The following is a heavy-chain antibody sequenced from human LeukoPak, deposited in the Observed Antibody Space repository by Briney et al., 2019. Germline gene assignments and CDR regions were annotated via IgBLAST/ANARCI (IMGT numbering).Heavy chain of an antibody. CDR3: ARSGRGHDGGTYFDY. D-gene: IGHD5-12*01. CDR1: GYTFTSYG. CDR2: ISAYNGNT. Sequence: GASVKVSCKASGYTFTSYGISWVRQAPGQGLEWMGWISAYNGNTNYAQKLQGRVTMTTDTSTSTAYMELRSLRSDDTAVYYCARSGRGHDGGTYFDYWGQGTLVTVSS. J-gene: IGHJ4*02. V-gene: IGHV1-18*01.